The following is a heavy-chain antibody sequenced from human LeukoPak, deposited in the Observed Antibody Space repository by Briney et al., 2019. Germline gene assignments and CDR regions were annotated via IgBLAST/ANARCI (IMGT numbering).Heavy chain of an antibody. Sequence: SETLSLTCTVSGGSISSGSYYWSWTRQPAGKGLEWIGRIYTSGSTNYNPSLKSRVTISVDTSKNQFSLKLSSVTAADTAVYYCAGSPLSEYSSGWSRQSGWFDPWGQGTLVTVSS. CDR1: GGSISSGSYY. D-gene: IGHD6-19*01. V-gene: IGHV4-61*02. CDR3: AGSPLSEYSSGWSRQSGWFDP. CDR2: IYTSGST. J-gene: IGHJ5*02.